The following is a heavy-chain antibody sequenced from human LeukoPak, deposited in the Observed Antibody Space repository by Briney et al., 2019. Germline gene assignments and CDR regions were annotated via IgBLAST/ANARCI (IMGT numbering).Heavy chain of an antibody. CDR3: ATSSIAARPDYYYYMDV. V-gene: IGHV1-2*02. D-gene: IGHD6-6*01. CDR2: INPNSGGT. Sequence: ASVKVSCKAAGYTFTGYYMHWVRQAPGLGLEWMGWINPNSGGTNYAQKFQGRVTMTRDTSISTAYMELSRLRSDDTAVYYCATSSIAARPDYYYYMDVWGKGTTVTVSS. CDR1: GYTFTGYY. J-gene: IGHJ6*03.